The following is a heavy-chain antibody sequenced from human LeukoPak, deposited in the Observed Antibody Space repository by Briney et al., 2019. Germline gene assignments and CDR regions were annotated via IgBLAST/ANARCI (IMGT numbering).Heavy chain of an antibody. Sequence: GGSLRLSCAASGFTFDDYAMHWVRQAPGKGLEWVSGISWNSGSIGYADSVKGRFTISRDNAKNSLYLQMSSLRAEDTALYYCAKEAWIQLWFPFDYWGQGTLVTVSS. J-gene: IGHJ4*02. D-gene: IGHD5-18*01. CDR2: ISWNSGSI. V-gene: IGHV3-9*01. CDR1: GFTFDDYA. CDR3: AKEAWIQLWFPFDY.